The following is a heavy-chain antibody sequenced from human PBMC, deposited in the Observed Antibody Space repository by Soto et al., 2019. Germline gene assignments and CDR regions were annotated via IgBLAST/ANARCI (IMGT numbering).Heavy chain of an antibody. CDR1: GFTFGDYA. V-gene: IGHV3-49*05. CDR3: TRDNAMGLGVVVPAAMLNWFDP. CDR2: IRSKAYGGTT. D-gene: IGHD2-2*01. Sequence: EVQLVESGGGLVKPGRSLRLSCTASGFTFGDYAMSWFRQAPGKGLEWVGFIRSKAYGGTTEYAASVKGRFTISRDDSKSIAYLQMNSLKTEDTAVYYCTRDNAMGLGVVVPAAMLNWFDPWGQGTLVTVSS. J-gene: IGHJ5*02.